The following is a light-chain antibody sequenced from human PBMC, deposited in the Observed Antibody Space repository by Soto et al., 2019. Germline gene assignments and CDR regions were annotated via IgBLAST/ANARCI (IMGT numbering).Light chain of an antibody. V-gene: IGLV1-47*01. J-gene: IGLJ1*01. CDR3: AAWDDSLSEFV. CDR2: RNN. Sequence: QSVLTQPPSASGTPGLRITISCSGSISNTGTNFVFWYQQLPGTAPKLLIYRNNQRPSGVPDRFSASKSGTSASLAISGLRSEDDADYYCAAWDDSLSEFVFGTGTKLTVL. CDR1: ISNTGTNF.